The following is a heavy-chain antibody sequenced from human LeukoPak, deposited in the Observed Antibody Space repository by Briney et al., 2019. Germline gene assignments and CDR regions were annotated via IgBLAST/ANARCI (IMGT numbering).Heavy chain of an antibody. J-gene: IGHJ4*02. CDR2: IYSGGNT. CDR1: GFSVSNNY. Sequence: GGSLRLSCAASGFSVSNNYMSWVRQAPGTGLEWVSAIYSGGNTHYADSVRGRFTISRDNSKNTLYLQMDRLSDEDTAIYYCARDPSPFHSWGQGTLVTVSS. V-gene: IGHV3-53*01. CDR3: ARDPSPFHS.